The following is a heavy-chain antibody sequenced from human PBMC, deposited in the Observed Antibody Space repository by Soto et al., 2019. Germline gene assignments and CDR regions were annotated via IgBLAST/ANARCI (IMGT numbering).Heavy chain of an antibody. CDR2: ISSSSSYI. V-gene: IGHV3-21*01. D-gene: IGHD2-2*01. Sequence: GGSLRLSCAASGFTFSSYSMNWVRQAPGKGLEWVSSISSSSSYIYYADSVKGRFTISRDNAKNSLYLQMNSLRAEDTAVYYCARAPVVVVPAAMNYYYYYMDVWGKGTTVTVSS. CDR3: ARAPVVVVPAAMNYYYYYMDV. J-gene: IGHJ6*03. CDR1: GFTFSSYS.